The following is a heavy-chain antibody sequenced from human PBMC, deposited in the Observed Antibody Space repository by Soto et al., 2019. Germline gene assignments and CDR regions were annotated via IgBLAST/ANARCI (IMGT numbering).Heavy chain of an antibody. D-gene: IGHD3-16*01. Sequence: QVQLVQSGAEVKEPGASVRVSCKASGYTFINYDISWVLQATGQGLEWMGWMNPGRGKTGYANKFQGRVTMTRDASTITAHLELSRLTSEDTAVYYCARMASFGTLNWFDPWGQGTLVTVSS. CDR2: MNPGRGKT. V-gene: IGHV1-8*02. CDR1: GYTFINYD. J-gene: IGHJ5*02. CDR3: ARMASFGTLNWFDP.